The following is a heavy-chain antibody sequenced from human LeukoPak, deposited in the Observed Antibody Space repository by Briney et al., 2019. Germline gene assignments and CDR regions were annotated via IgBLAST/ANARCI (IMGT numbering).Heavy chain of an antibody. J-gene: IGHJ4*02. CDR3: ARRASGSSRRDY. Sequence: PGGSLRLSCAASGFTFSSYWMTWVRQAPGKGLEWVANIYEDGSEKHYVDSVKGRSTISRDNAKNSLYLQMNSLRAEDTAVYYCARRASGSSRRDYWGQGTLVTVSS. V-gene: IGHV3-7*05. CDR1: GFTFSSYW. CDR2: IYEDGSEK. D-gene: IGHD2-15*01.